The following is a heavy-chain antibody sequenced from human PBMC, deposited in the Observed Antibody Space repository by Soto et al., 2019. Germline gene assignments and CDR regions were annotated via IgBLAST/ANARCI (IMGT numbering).Heavy chain of an antibody. Sequence: EVQLVESGGGLVQPGGSLRLSCAASGFTVSSNYMSWVRQAPGKGLEWVSFIHSGGGTYYADSVKGRFTISRDNSKNTLYLQMNRLRAEDTAVYYCARGFGWVDVWGQGTTVTLSS. CDR1: GFTVSSNY. J-gene: IGHJ6*02. V-gene: IGHV3-66*01. CDR3: ARGFGWVDV. CDR2: IHSGGGT. D-gene: IGHD3-10*01.